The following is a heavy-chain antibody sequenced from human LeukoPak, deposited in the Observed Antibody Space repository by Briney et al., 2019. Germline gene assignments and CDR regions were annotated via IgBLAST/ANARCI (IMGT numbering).Heavy chain of an antibody. CDR2: INPSGGST. CDR3: TKSLGYCTGGTCYSFDP. V-gene: IGHV1-46*01. J-gene: IGHJ5*02. Sequence: ASVKVSCKASGYTFTSYYMHWVRQAPGQGLEWMGIINPSGGSTSYAQKFQGRVTMTRDTSTSTVYMELSSLRSEDTAMYYCTKSLGYCTGGTCYSFDPWGQGTLVTVSS. CDR1: GYTFTSYY. D-gene: IGHD2-15*01.